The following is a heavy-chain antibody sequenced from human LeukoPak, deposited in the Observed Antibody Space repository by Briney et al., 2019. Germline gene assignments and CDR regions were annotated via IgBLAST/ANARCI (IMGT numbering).Heavy chain of an antibody. J-gene: IGHJ4*02. Sequence: PGGSLRLSCAASGFIFTNYFMSWVRQAPGKGREWVASIKHDGSEKYYVDSVRGRFTTSRDNTMNSLYLQMSSLRAEDTAVYYCATDRGWRTSGYYLYYFEYWGQGTLVTYSS. CDR1: GFIFTNYF. D-gene: IGHD3-3*01. CDR2: IKHDGSEK. V-gene: IGHV3-7*01. CDR3: ATDRGWRTSGYYLYYFEY.